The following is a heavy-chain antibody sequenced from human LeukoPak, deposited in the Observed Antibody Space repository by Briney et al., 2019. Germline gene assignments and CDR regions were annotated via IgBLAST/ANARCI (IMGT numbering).Heavy chain of an antibody. CDR2: IIPIFGIA. D-gene: IGHD3-10*01. J-gene: IGHJ6*02. V-gene: IGHV1-69*04. CDR3: ARVGPSIDYYGSGSGVLYYYYYGMDV. CDR1: GGTFSSYA. Sequence: ASVKVSCKASGGTFSSYAISWVRQAPGQGLEWMGRIIPIFGIANYAQKFQGRVTITADKSTSTAYMELSSLGSEDTAVYYCARVGPSIDYYGSGSGVLYYYYYGMDVWGQGTTVTVSS.